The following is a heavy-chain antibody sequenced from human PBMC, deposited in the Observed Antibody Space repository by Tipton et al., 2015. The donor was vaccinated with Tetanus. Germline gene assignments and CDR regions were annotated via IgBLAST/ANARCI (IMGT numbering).Heavy chain of an antibody. CDR2: IHSSGSA. D-gene: IGHD3-10*01. CDR3: AGSQSWFAFDI. CDR1: GGSLFSGSFY. Sequence: LRLSCSVSGGSLFSGSFYWAWIRQPPGKGLEWIGNIHSSGSANYNPPLRSRVTISVAASKDRFSLKMISVTPADTAVYYCAGSQSWFAFDIWGQGTIVTVSS. J-gene: IGHJ3*02. V-gene: IGHV4-61*01.